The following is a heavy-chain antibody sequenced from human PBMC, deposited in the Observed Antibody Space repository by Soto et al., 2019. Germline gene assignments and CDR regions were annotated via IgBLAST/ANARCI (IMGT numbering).Heavy chain of an antibody. V-gene: IGHV4-39*07. Sequence: PSETLSLTCTVSGGSISSSSYYWGWIRQPPGKGLEWIGSIYYSGNTYYNPSLKSRLTISLDTSKNQFSLKLSAVTAADTALYYCAREPPRYCNGSRCLYYIDYSGQGTLVTVSS. CDR1: GGSISSSSYY. CDR3: AREPPRYCNGSRCLYYIDY. CDR2: IYYSGNT. J-gene: IGHJ4*02. D-gene: IGHD2-15*01.